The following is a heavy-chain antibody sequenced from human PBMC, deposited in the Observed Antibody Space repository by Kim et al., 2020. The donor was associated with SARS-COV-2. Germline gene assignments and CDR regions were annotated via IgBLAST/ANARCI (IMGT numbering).Heavy chain of an antibody. CDR1: GFTFSSYW. Sequence: GGSLRLSCAASGFTFSSYWMSWVRQAPGKGLEWVANIKQDGSEKYYVDSVKGRFTISRDNAKNSLYLQMNSLRAEDTAVYYCARDLSPLWFGDLRYYYGMDVWGQGTTVTVSS. CDR2: IKQDGSEK. D-gene: IGHD3-10*01. V-gene: IGHV3-7*01. CDR3: ARDLSPLWFGDLRYYYGMDV. J-gene: IGHJ6*02.